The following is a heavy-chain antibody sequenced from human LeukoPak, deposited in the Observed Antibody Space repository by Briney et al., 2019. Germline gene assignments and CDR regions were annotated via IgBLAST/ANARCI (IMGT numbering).Heavy chain of an antibody. V-gene: IGHV3-66*01. CDR2: IYSGGST. Sequence: PGGSLRLSCAASGFTVSSNYMSWVRQAPGKGLEWVSVIYSGGSTYYADSVKGRFTISRDNSKNTLYLQMNSLRVEDTAVYYCARVGYYDSSGYPYYYFDYWGQGTLVTVSS. D-gene: IGHD3-22*01. CDR1: GFTVSSNY. CDR3: ARVGYYDSSGYPYYYFDY. J-gene: IGHJ4*02.